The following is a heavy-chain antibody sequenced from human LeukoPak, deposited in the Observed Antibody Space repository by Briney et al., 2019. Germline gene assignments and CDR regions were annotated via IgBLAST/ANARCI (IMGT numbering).Heavy chain of an antibody. V-gene: IGHV4-30-4*08. D-gene: IGHD1-26*01. Sequence: SETLSLTCTVSGGSISSGDYYWSWIRQPPGKGLEWIGYIYYSGSTYYNPSLKSRVTISVDTSKNQFSLKLSSVTAEDTAVYYCARDRWELYFDYWGQGTLVTVSS. J-gene: IGHJ4*02. CDR2: IYYSGST. CDR1: GGSISSGDYY. CDR3: ARDRWELYFDY.